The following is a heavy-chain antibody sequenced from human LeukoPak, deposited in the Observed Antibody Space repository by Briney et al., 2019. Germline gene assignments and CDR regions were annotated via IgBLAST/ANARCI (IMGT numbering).Heavy chain of an antibody. Sequence: PGGSLRLSCAASGFTFSSYEMNWVRQAPGKGLEWVSYISSSGSTIYYADSVKGRFTISRDNPKNSLYLQMNSLRAEDTAVYYCASSGSFLYYFDYWGQGTLVTVSS. CDR1: GFTFSSYE. V-gene: IGHV3-48*03. CDR2: ISSSGSTI. CDR3: ASSGSFLYYFDY. D-gene: IGHD3-10*01. J-gene: IGHJ4*02.